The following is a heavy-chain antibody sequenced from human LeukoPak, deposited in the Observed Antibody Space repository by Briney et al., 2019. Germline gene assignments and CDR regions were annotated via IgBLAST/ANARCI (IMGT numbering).Heavy chain of an antibody. Sequence: PSETLSLTCTVSGDSISTYHWNWIRKPPGKGLEWIGYMQSNGNSKYNPSLRSRVTIFIDTSKSQVALILSSVTAADTDVYYCARDKQHSYGRYFDHWGQGALVTVSS. V-gene: IGHV4-59*01. D-gene: IGHD3-16*01. CDR3: ARDKQHSYGRYFDH. CDR2: MQSNGNS. J-gene: IGHJ4*02. CDR1: GDSISTYH.